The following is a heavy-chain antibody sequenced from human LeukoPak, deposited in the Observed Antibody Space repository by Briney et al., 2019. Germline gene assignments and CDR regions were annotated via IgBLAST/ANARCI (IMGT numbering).Heavy chain of an antibody. CDR1: GYTFTIYY. V-gene: IGHV1-46*01. J-gene: IGHJ4*02. D-gene: IGHD3-10*01. CDR3: AKDGFWFGELLYNYFDY. Sequence: ASVKVSCKASGYTFTIYYMHWVRQAPGQGLEWMGIINPSGGSTSYAQKFQGRVTMTRDMSTSTVYMELSSLRSEDTAVYYCAKDGFWFGELLYNYFDYWGQGTLVTVSS. CDR2: INPSGGST.